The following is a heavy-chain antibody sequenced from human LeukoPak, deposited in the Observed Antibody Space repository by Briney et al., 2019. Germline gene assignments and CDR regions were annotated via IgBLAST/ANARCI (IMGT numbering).Heavy chain of an antibody. CDR2: IYTSGST. Sequence: PSETLSLTCTVSGASITSDYYYWSWIRQPAGKGLEWIGRIYTSGSTNYNPSLKSRVTISVDTSKNQFSLKLSSVTAADTAVYYCARESGSYLGIDYWGQGTLVTVSS. CDR3: ARESGSYLGIDY. CDR1: GASITSDYYY. V-gene: IGHV4-61*02. D-gene: IGHD1-26*01. J-gene: IGHJ4*02.